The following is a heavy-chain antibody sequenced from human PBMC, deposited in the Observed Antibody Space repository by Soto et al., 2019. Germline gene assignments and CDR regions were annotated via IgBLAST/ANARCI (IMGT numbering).Heavy chain of an antibody. CDR3: DRGNYYDRSGYYVY. D-gene: IGHD3-22*01. V-gene: IGHV4-31*03. J-gene: IGHJ4*02. CDR2: IYYSGST. Sequence: SETLSLTCTVSSGSISSGGHYWSWIRQHPGKGLEWIGYIYYSGSTYYNPSLKSRVTISVDTSKNQFSLRLSSVTAADTAVYYCDRGNYYDRSGYYVYWGQGTLVTIS. CDR1: SGSISSGGHY.